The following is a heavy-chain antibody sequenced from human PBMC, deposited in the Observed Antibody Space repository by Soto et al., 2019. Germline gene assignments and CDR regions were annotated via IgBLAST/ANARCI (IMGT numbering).Heavy chain of an antibody. Sequence: GSLRLSCAASGLTFNKYWMTWVRQAPGKGLEWVATIKHDGSEKSNLDSVEGRFTIPRDNARNSLSLQMNSLRVEDTAVYFCASVPGSPGYHGLDVWGQGTTVTVSS. D-gene: IGHD6-19*01. V-gene: IGHV3-7*03. J-gene: IGHJ6*02. CDR3: ASVPGSPGYHGLDV. CDR1: GLTFNKYW. CDR2: IKHDGSEK.